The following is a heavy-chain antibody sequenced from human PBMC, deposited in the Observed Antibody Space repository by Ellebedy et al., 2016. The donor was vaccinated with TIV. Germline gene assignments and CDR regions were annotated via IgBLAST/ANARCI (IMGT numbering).Heavy chain of an antibody. CDR2: VYYTGKT. V-gene: IGHV4-39*07. CDR1: GGSISGSSYY. J-gene: IGHJ4*02. D-gene: IGHD3-16*01. CDR3: AGTEYIGFWGY. Sequence: SETLSLTCTVSGGSISGSSYYWGWVRQAPGKGLEWIGVVYYTGKTYYNPSLQSRVTISIDTSKNQFSLKLSSVTAADTAVYYCAGTEYIGFWGYWGQGTLVTVSS.